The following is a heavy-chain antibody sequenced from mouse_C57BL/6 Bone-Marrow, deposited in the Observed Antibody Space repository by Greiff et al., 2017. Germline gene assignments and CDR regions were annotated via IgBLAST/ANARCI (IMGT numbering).Heavy chain of an antibody. V-gene: IGHV5-6*01. Sequence: EVMLVESGGDLVKPGGSLKLSCAASGFTFSSYGMSWVRQTPDKRLEWVATISSGGSYTYYPDSVKGRFTISRDTAKNTLYLQMSRLKSEDTAMYYCARQIYYDYDPLAYWGQGTLVTVSA. CDR1: GFTFSSYG. CDR2: ISSGGSYT. CDR3: ARQIYYDYDPLAY. J-gene: IGHJ3*01. D-gene: IGHD2-4*01.